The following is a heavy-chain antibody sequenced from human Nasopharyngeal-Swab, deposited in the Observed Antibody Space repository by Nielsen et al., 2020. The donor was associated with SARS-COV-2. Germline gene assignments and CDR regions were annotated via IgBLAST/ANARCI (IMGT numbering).Heavy chain of an antibody. CDR3: HTWSESAGFDV. Sequence: GESLKISCKGSGYNFAHYWIAWVRQLPGKGLEWILILYPDDSDTTYSPSFQGQVIMSADKAFNISYLQWTDLKPSDTAMYYCHTWSESAGFDVWCQGTKVTVSS. CDR2: LYPDDSDT. CDR1: GYNFAHYW. D-gene: IGHD3-3*01. J-gene: IGHJ3*01. V-gene: IGHV5-51*01.